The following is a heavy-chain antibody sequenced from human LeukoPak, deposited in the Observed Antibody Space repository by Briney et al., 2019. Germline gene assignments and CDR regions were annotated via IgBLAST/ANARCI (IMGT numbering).Heavy chain of an antibody. Sequence: AGGSLRLSCAASGFTVSRNYMSWVRQAPGKGLEWVSVIYSGGSTYYADSVKGRFTISRDNSKNTLYLQMNSLRAEDTAVYYCARDSDYYDSRGSLGAYWGQGTLVTVSS. D-gene: IGHD3-22*01. V-gene: IGHV3-53*01. J-gene: IGHJ4*02. CDR1: GFTVSRNY. CDR2: IYSGGST. CDR3: ARDSDYYDSRGSLGAY.